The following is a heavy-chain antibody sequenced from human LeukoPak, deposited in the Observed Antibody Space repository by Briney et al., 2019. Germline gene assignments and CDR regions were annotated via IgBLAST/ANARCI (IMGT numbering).Heavy chain of an antibody. CDR3: ARDGGEAAAGSKAHDY. CDR1: GFTFSNAW. J-gene: IGHJ4*02. D-gene: IGHD6-13*01. Sequence: GGSLRLSCAASGFTFSNAWMSWVRQAPGKGLEWVAFIRYDGSNKYYADSVKGRFIISRDNSKNTLYLQMNSLRAEDTAVYYCARDGGEAAAGSKAHDYWGQGTLVTVSS. CDR2: IRYDGSNK. V-gene: IGHV3-30*02.